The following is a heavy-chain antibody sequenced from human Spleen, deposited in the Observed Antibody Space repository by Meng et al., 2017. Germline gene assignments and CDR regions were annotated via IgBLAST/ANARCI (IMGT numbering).Heavy chain of an antibody. CDR3: ARGPTTMAHDFDY. CDR2: INHSGST. J-gene: IGHJ4*02. D-gene: IGHD4-11*01. Sequence: ESLKISCVGSGGSFSDYYWSWIRQAPGKGLEWIGEINHSGSTNYNPSLESRATISVDTSQNNLSLKLSSVTAADSAVYYCARGPTTMAHDFDYWGQGTLVTVSS. CDR1: GGSFSDYY. V-gene: IGHV4-34*01.